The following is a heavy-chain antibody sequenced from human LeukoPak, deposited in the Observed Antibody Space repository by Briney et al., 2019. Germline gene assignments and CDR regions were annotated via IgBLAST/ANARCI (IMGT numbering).Heavy chain of an antibody. J-gene: IGHJ3*02. Sequence: GGSLRLSCAASGFTFSRYWMHWVRQAPGKGLVWVSRINGDGSSTNYADSVKGRFTISRDNSKNTLYLQMNSLRAEDTAVYYCAREAPEDAFDIWGQGTMVTVSS. D-gene: IGHD1-14*01. CDR3: AREAPEDAFDI. CDR2: INGDGSST. V-gene: IGHV3-74*01. CDR1: GFTFSRYW.